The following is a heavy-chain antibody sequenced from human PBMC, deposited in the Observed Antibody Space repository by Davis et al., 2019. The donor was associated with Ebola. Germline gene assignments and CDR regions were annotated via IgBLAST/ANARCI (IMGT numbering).Heavy chain of an antibody. V-gene: IGHV5-10-1*01. CDR2: IDPSDSYT. CDR1: GYSFTSYW. J-gene: IGHJ6*02. D-gene: IGHD2-2*01. CDR3: TGMPYYYYGMDV. Sequence: GESLKLSCKGSGYSFTSYWIGWVRQMPGKGLEWMGRIDPSDSYTNYSPSFQGHVTISADKSISTAYLQWSSLKASDTAMYYCTGMPYYYYGMDVWGQGTTVTVSS.